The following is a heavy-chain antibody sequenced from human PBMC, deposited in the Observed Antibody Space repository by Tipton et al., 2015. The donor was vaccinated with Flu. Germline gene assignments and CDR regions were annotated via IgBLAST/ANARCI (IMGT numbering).Heavy chain of an antibody. V-gene: IGHV3-23*01. CDR1: GFTFSSYA. CDR3: AKDIGSRHNYWYFDL. CDR2: ISGSGGST. J-gene: IGHJ2*01. D-gene: IGHD5/OR15-5a*01. Sequence: SLRLSCAASGFTFSSYAMSWVRQAPGKGLEWVSAISGSGGSTYYADSVKGRFTISRDNSKNTLYLQMNSLRAEDTAVYYCAKDIGSRHNYWYFDLWGRGTLVTVSS.